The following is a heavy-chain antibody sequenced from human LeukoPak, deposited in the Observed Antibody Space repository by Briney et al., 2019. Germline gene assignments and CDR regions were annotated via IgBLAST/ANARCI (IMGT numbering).Heavy chain of an antibody. J-gene: IGHJ6*03. D-gene: IGHD4-23*01. CDR3: ARPKLRWSAYYYMDV. V-gene: IGHV7-4-1*02. CDR2: INTNTGNP. CDR1: RYTFTSYA. Sequence: ASVKVSCKASRYTFTSYAMNWVRQAPGQGLEWMGWINTNTGNPTYAQGFTGRFVFSLDTSVSTAYLQISSLKAEDTAVYYCARPKLRWSAYYYMDVWGKGTTVTVSS.